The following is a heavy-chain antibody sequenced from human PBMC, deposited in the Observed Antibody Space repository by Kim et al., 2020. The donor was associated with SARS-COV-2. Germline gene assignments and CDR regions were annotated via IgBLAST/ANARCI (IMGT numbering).Heavy chain of an antibody. Sequence: FQGRVTMTRDTCTSTVYMELSSLRSEDTAVYYCAREGCSSTSCYEGYFDYWGQGTLVTVSS. CDR3: AREGCSSTSCYEGYFDY. V-gene: IGHV1-46*01. J-gene: IGHJ4*02. D-gene: IGHD2-2*01.